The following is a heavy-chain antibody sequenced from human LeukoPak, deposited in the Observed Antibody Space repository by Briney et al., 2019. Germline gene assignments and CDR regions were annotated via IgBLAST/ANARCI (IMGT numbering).Heavy chain of an antibody. CDR3: AKVSLIQLLYYFDY. Sequence: PGGSLRLSCAASGFTFSSYSMNWVRQAPGKGLEWVSSISSSSSYIYYADSVKGRFTISRDNAKNSLYLQMNSLRAEDTAVYYCAKVSLIQLLYYFDYWGQGTLVTVSS. V-gene: IGHV3-21*04. CDR1: GFTFSSYS. J-gene: IGHJ4*02. D-gene: IGHD5-18*01. CDR2: ISSSSSYI.